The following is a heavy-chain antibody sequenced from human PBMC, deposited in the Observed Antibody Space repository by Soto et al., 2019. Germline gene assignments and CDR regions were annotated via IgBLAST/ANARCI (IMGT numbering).Heavy chain of an antibody. CDR1: GFSLSNARMG. J-gene: IGHJ4*02. CDR3: ARIYDGYNALFDY. V-gene: IGHV2-26*01. CDR2: IFSKDEK. D-gene: IGHD5-12*01. Sequence: QVTLKESGPVLVKPTETLTLTCTVSGFSLSNARMGVSWIRQPPGKALEGLAHIFSKDEKSYSTSLTSRLTIAKDTSNSQVVLTMTNMDPVDTATYYGARIYDGYNALFDYWGQGTLVTVSS.